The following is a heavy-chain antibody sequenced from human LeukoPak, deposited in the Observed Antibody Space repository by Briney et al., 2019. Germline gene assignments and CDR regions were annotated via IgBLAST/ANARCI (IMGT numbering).Heavy chain of an antibody. V-gene: IGHV4-4*07. D-gene: IGHD3-10*01. Sequence: SETLSHTCTVSGDSISSYYWTWIRQPAGKGLEWIGRIYTSGSTNYNPSLKSRVTMSVDTSQNQFSLKLSSVTAADTALYYCARDYYDSGSYSGSYYDYWGQGTLVTVSS. J-gene: IGHJ4*02. CDR1: GDSISSYY. CDR2: IYTSGST. CDR3: ARDYYDSGSYSGSYYDY.